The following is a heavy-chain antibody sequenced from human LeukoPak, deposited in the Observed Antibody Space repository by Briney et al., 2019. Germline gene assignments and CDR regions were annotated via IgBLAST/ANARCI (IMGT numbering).Heavy chain of an antibody. CDR3: ARDATSSGSYYNVLNWFDP. Sequence: ASVKVSCKASGYTFTGYYMHWVRQAPGQGLEWMGWINPNSGSTNYAQKFQGRVTMTRDTSISTAYMELSRLISDDTAVYYCARDATSSGSYYNVLNWFDPWGQGTLVTVSS. V-gene: IGHV1-2*02. D-gene: IGHD3-10*01. J-gene: IGHJ5*02. CDR2: INPNSGST. CDR1: GYTFTGYY.